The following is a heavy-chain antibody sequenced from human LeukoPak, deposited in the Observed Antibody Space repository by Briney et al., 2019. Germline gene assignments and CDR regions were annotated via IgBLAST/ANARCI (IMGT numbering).Heavy chain of an antibody. D-gene: IGHD3-10*01. CDR2: IHSRGDNT. J-gene: IGHJ6*03. Sequence: GGSLRLPCAASGFSFNSFGMSWFRQTPGKGLEWVSSIHSRGDNTHYADSLEGRFTISRDTWKETVYLQMNRLRVEDTAKYYCARQILRGSYFYYLDVWGTGTRSPSP. V-gene: IGHV3-23*01. CDR1: GFSFNSFG. CDR3: ARQILRGSYFYYLDV.